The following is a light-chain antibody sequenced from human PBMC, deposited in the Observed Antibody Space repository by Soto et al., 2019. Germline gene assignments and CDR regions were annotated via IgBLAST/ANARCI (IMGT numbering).Light chain of an antibody. V-gene: IGKV1-5*03. Sequence: DLQMTQSPSTLSASVGDRVTITCRASQSISSWLAWYQQKPGKAPKLLIYKASSLESGVPSRFSGSGSGTEFTLTISSLQPDDFATYDCQQYNSYSWTFGQGTKVEIK. CDR3: QQYNSYSWT. J-gene: IGKJ1*01. CDR2: KAS. CDR1: QSISSW.